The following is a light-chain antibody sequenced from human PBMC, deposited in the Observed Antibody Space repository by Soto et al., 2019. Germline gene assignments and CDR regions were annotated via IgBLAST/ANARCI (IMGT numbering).Light chain of an antibody. Sequence: EIVMTQSPATLSVSPGERATLSCRASQSLSSNLAWYQQKPGQAPRPLIYDASIRATGIPARFIGSGSGTEFTLTIRSLQSEDFAVYYCQQYNDGLTFGGGTKVEIK. CDR1: QSLSSN. V-gene: IGKV3-15*01. CDR3: QQYNDGLT. CDR2: DAS. J-gene: IGKJ4*01.